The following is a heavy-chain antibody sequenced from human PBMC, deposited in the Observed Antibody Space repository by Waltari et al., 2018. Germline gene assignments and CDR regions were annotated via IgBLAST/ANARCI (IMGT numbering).Heavy chain of an antibody. D-gene: IGHD2-2*01. V-gene: IGHV3-23*01. CDR1: GFTFSSYD. CDR2: IGSSGRNT. Sequence: EVQLLESGGGLVQPGGSLRLSCSASGFTFSSYDVSWVRQAPGKGLEWVSVIGSSGRNTYYADSVKGRFTISRDDSKNTLYLQMNSLRAEETAVYYCAKGPAARTNWFDPWGQGTLVTVSS. J-gene: IGHJ5*02. CDR3: AKGPAARTNWFDP.